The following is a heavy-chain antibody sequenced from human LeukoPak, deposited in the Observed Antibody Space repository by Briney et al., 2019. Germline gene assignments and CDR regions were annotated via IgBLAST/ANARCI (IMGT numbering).Heavy chain of an antibody. CDR1: GFTVSSNY. D-gene: IGHD3-10*01. Sequence: GGSLRLSCAVSGFTVSSNYMSWVRQAPGKGLEWVSVIYSGGGTYYADSVKGRFTISRDNSKNTVYLQMNSLRVEDTAVYYCARSRGTFFPHDYWGQGTLVTVSS. CDR2: IYSGGGT. CDR3: ARSRGTFFPHDY. V-gene: IGHV3-66*01. J-gene: IGHJ4*02.